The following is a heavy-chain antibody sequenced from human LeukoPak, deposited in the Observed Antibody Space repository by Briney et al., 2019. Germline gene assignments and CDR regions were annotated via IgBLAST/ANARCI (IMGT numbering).Heavy chain of an antibody. V-gene: IGHV3-23*01. D-gene: IGHD3-22*01. J-gene: IGHJ6*02. Sequence: GGSLRLSCAASGFTFSSYAMRWGRRAPGEGLEWGSAISGSGGSTYYADSVKGRVTISRDNSKNTLYLQMNSLRAEDTAVYYCATHRSVYYDSSGYYPPYYYYGMDVWGQGTTVTVSS. CDR2: ISGSGGST. CDR1: GFTFSSYA. CDR3: ATHRSVYYDSSGYYPPYYYYGMDV.